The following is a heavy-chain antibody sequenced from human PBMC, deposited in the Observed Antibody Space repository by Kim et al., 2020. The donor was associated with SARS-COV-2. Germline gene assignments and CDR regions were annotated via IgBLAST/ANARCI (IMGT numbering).Heavy chain of an antibody. D-gene: IGHD1-20*01. V-gene: IGHV5-51*01. Sequence: GESLKISCKGSGYSFTSYWIGWVRQMPGKGLEWMGIIYPGDSDTRYSPSFQGQVTISADKSISTAYLQWSSLKASDTAMYYCARRGPANWNDQVGYNWFDPWGQGTLVTVSS. J-gene: IGHJ5*02. CDR2: IYPGDSDT. CDR1: GYSFTSYW. CDR3: ARRGPANWNDQVGYNWFDP.